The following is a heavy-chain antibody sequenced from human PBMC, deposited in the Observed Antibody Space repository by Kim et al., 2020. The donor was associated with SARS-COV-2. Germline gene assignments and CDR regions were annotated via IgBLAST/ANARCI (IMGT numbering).Heavy chain of an antibody. J-gene: IGHJ4*02. CDR2: INTDGRIT. CDR3: ARVPHYDSSGYYFDY. CDR1: GFTFSYHW. D-gene: IGHD3-22*01. V-gene: IGHV3-74*01. Sequence: GGSLRLSCAASGFTFSYHWLHWVRQAPGKGLVWVSRINTDGRITTYADSVKGRFTISRDNAKNTLYLAMNNLRVEDTAVYYCARVPHYDSSGYYFDYWGQGTLVSVSP.